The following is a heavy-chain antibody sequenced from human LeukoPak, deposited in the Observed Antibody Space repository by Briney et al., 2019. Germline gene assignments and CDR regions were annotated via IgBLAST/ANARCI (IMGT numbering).Heavy chain of an antibody. D-gene: IGHD1-7*01. J-gene: IGHJ1*01. CDR1: GYMFDIYA. Sequence: ASVKVSCKASGYMFDIYAMIWVRQAPGQGLELMGWINTNTGIPTYAQGFTGRFVFSLDTSVSTAYLHISSLKTEDTAVYYCARDYTVALGTTTYFQHWGQGTLVTVSS. V-gene: IGHV7-4-1*02. CDR3: ARDYTVALGTTTYFQH. CDR2: INTNTGIP.